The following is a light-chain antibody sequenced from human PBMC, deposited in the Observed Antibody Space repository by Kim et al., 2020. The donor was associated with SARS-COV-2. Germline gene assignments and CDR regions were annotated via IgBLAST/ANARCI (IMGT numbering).Light chain of an antibody. V-gene: IGKV3-20*01. CDR1: QSVSSSS. CDR2: GVS. CDR3: QQYSTSRRT. J-gene: IGKJ1*01. Sequence: EIVLTQSPGTLSLSPGERANLSCRTSQSVSSSSLAWYQQKPGQAPRLLIYGVSSRATGVPDRFSGSGSRTDYTLTISRLEPEDFAVYYCQQYSTSRRTFGQGTKVDIK.